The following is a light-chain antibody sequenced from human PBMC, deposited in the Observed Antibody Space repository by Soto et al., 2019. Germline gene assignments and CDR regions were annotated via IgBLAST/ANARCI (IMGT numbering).Light chain of an antibody. CDR3: QVFGRSPPYT. J-gene: IGKJ2*01. CDR2: GAS. Sequence: EIVLTQSPGTLSLSPGERATLSCRASQSVGETFLAWYQQRPGQAPRLLIFGASRRATGIPERFSGRGSGTDCTLTISRLEPEDFAGYYCQVFGRSPPYTVGQGTKLEIK. CDR1: QSVGETF. V-gene: IGKV3-20*01.